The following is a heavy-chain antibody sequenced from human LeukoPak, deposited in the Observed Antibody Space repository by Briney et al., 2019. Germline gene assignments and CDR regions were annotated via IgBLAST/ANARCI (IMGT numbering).Heavy chain of an antibody. V-gene: IGHV1-46*01. D-gene: IGHD2-21*02. Sequence: ASVKVSCKTSGYTFTSYYMQWVRQAPGQGPEWMGIINATGGTTSYAQKFQGRVTMTRDTSTSTVYMELSSLKSEDTALYYCARTSPAYCGGDCYLDYWGQGTLVTVSS. CDR2: INATGGTT. CDR1: GYTFTSYY. CDR3: ARTSPAYCGGDCYLDY. J-gene: IGHJ4*02.